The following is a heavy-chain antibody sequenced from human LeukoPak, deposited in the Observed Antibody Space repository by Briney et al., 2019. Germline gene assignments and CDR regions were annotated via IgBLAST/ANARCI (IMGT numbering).Heavy chain of an antibody. CDR3: ARSVGATFYFDY. V-gene: IGHV3-23*01. CDR1: EFTFSSYA. J-gene: IGHJ4*02. CDR2: ISGSGGST. D-gene: IGHD1-26*01. Sequence: GGSLRLSCVVSEFTFSSYAMSWVRQAPGKGLEWVSAISGSGGSTYYADSVKGRFTISRDNSKNTLYLQMNSLRAEDTAVYYCARSVGATFYFDYWGQGTLVTVSS.